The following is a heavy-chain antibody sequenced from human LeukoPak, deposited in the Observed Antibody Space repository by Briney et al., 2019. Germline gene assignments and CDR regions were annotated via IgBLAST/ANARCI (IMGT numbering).Heavy chain of an antibody. CDR1: GYTLTELS. D-gene: IGHD3-22*01. J-gene: IGHJ5*02. Sequence: ASVKVSCKDAGYTLTELSMHWVRQAPGKGLEWMGGFDPEDGETIYAQKFQGRVTITRNTSISTAYMELSSLRSEDTAVYYCARVVKRGYNWFDPWGQGTLVTVSS. V-gene: IGHV1-24*01. CDR2: FDPEDGET. CDR3: ARVVKRGYNWFDP.